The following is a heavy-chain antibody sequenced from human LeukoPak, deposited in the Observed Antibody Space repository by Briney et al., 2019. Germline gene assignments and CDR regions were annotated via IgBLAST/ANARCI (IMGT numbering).Heavy chain of an antibody. Sequence: PGGSLRLSCAASGFTFSSYSMNWARQAPGKGLEWVSYISSSSSTIYYADSVKGRFTTSRDNAKNSLYLQMNSLRAEDTAVYHYASPMTHARSGHDYWGQGTLVTVSS. CDR3: ASPMTHARSGHDY. CDR1: GFTFSSYS. D-gene: IGHD3-3*01. CDR2: ISSSSSTI. V-gene: IGHV3-48*01. J-gene: IGHJ4*02.